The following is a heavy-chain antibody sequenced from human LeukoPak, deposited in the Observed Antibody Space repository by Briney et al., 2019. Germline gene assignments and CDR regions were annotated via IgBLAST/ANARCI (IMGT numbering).Heavy chain of an antibody. CDR2: INHSGST. CDR1: GGSFSGYY. J-gene: IGHJ6*03. D-gene: IGHD6-13*01. V-gene: IGHV4-34*01. Sequence: SETLSLTRALYGGSFSGYYWSWIRQPPGKGLEWIGEINHSGSTNHNPSLKSRVTISVDTSKNQVSLKLSSVTAADTAVYYCARGPGSSWPNYYYYYYMDVWGKGTTVTVSS. CDR3: ARGPGSSWPNYYYYYYMDV.